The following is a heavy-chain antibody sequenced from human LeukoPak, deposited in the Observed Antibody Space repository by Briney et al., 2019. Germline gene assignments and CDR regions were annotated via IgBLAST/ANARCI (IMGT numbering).Heavy chain of an antibody. CDR3: AYSLKADYCGGDCYNTYYFDY. CDR2: IYRNNDK. CDR1: GFSLSTSGVG. Sequence: SGPTLVNPTQTLTLTCTFSGFSLSTSGVGVGWIRQPPGKALEWLALIYRNNDKRYSPSLKSRLPISKNTSQNQVVLTMTNMDPVDTATYYCAYSLKADYCGGDCYNTYYFDYWGQGTLVTVSS. J-gene: IGHJ4*02. D-gene: IGHD2-21*01. V-gene: IGHV2-5*01.